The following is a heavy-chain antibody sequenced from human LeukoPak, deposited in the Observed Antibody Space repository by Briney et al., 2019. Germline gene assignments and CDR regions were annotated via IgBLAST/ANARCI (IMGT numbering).Heavy chain of an antibody. CDR1: GGSISSYY. J-gene: IGHJ6*02. Sequence: SETLSLTCTVSGGSISSYYWSWIRQPPGKGLEWSGYIYYSGSTNYNPSLKSRVTISVDTSKNQFSLKLSSVTAADTAVYYCARVTKLREMATITDYYYGMDVWGQGTTVTVSS. V-gene: IGHV4-59*01. CDR3: ARVTKLREMATITDYYYGMDV. D-gene: IGHD5-12*01. CDR2: IYYSGST.